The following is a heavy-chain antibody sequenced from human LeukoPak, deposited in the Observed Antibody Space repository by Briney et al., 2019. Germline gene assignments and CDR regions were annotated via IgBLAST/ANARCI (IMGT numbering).Heavy chain of an antibody. Sequence: PGGSLRLSCAASGFTFSDYYMSWIRQAPGKGLEWVSYISSSGSTIYYADSVKGRFTISRDNAKNSLYLQMNSLRAEDTAVYYCAGGGYSSSWYTHRIDYWGQGTLVTVSS. J-gene: IGHJ4*02. CDR2: ISSSGSTI. CDR3: AGGGYSSSWYTHRIDY. CDR1: GFTFSDYY. D-gene: IGHD6-13*01. V-gene: IGHV3-11*01.